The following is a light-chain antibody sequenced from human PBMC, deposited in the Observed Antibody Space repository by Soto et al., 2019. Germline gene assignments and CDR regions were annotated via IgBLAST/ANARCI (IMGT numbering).Light chain of an antibody. CDR3: QQYNNWPRT. Sequence: EIVMTQSPANLAVSPGERATLSCRASQSVSNNLAWYQQKPGQAPRLLIYGASTRATGIPARFSGSGSGTEFTLTISSLQSEDFAVYYCQQYNNWPRTFGQGTKVEIK. CDR2: GAS. CDR1: QSVSNN. J-gene: IGKJ1*01. V-gene: IGKV3-15*01.